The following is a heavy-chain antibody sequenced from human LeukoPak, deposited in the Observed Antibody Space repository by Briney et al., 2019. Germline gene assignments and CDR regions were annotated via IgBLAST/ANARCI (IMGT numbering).Heavy chain of an antibody. V-gene: IGHV4-61*01. D-gene: IGHD3-22*01. CDR1: TGSVSSGTYY. J-gene: IGHJ3*02. CDR3: ARAPRVTMIIVTPGAFDM. Sequence: SETLSLTCTVSTGSVSSGTYYWSWIWQPPGKGLEWIGYMYYNGSTNYNPSLKSRVTISVDTSKKRFSLKLSPVTAADTAMYYCARAPRVTMIIVTPGAFDMWGQGTMVTVSS. CDR2: MYYNGST.